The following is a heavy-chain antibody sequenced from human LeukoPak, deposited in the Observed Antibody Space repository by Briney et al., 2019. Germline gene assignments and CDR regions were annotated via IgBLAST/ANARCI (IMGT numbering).Heavy chain of an antibody. J-gene: IGHJ5*01. D-gene: IGHD6-19*01. CDR2: INDNGGST. Sequence: PGGSLRLSCSASGFTFTSYSVHWVRQAPGKGLEYVSAINDNGGSTYYGDSVKGRFTISGDNSKNTLYLQMSSLRGDDTAIYYCVSQTSSGWYDFWGQGTLVIVSS. CDR3: VSQTSSGWYDF. CDR1: GFTFTSYS. V-gene: IGHV3-64D*09.